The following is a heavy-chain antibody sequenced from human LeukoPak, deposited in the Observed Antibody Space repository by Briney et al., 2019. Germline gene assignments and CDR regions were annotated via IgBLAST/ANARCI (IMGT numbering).Heavy chain of an antibody. Sequence: GGSLRLSWAPDGFDFRSYSMNWDRQAPGPGREWVSYISSLIGNIDYAVSVEGRFIIYRHNAQNSLFLQVHSLRAEDTAVYYCVRDQGGAVSYWGQGTLVTVSS. CDR1: GFDFRSYS. D-gene: IGHD3-16*01. V-gene: IGHV3-48*01. CDR3: VRDQGGAVSY. J-gene: IGHJ4*02. CDR2: ISSLIGNI.